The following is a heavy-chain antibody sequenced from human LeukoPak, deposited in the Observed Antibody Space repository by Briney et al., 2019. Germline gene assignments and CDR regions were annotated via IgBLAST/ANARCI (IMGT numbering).Heavy chain of an antibody. V-gene: IGHV3-11*06. CDR2: ISSSDTYT. CDR1: GFTFSDYY. CDR3: AKEMELWAGMDV. J-gene: IGHJ6*02. Sequence: GGSLRLSCAASGFTFSDYYMSWIRQAPGKGLEWVSYISSSDTYTNYADSVKGRFTISRDNAKNSLYLQMNSLRAEDTAVYYCAKEMELWAGMDVWGQGTTVTVSS. D-gene: IGHD1-7*01.